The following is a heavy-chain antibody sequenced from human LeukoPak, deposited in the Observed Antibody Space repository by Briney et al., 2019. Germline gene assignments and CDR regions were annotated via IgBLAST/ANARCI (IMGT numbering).Heavy chain of an antibody. CDR1: GFTFSSYS. Sequence: GGSLRLSCAASGFTFSSYSMNWVRQAPGKGLEWVSSISSGSSYIYYADSVKGRFTISRDNAKNSLYLQMNSLRAEDTAVYYCARALGYYDSSGHPATFDYWGQGTLVTVSS. CDR3: ARALGYYDSSGHPATFDY. J-gene: IGHJ4*02. CDR2: ISSGSSYI. V-gene: IGHV3-21*01. D-gene: IGHD3-22*01.